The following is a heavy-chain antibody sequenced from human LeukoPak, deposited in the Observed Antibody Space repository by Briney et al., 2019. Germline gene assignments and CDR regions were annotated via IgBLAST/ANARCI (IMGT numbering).Heavy chain of an antibody. Sequence: WASVKVSCKASGYTFTGYYMHWVRQAPGQGLEWMGWINPNSGGTNYAQKFQGRVTMTRDTSISTAYMELSRLRSDDTAVYYCARDLFKTPAVAGTTRQASNWFDPWGQGTLVTVSS. D-gene: IGHD6-19*01. CDR3: ARDLFKTPAVAGTTRQASNWFDP. CDR1: GYTFTGYY. V-gene: IGHV1-2*02. CDR2: INPNSGGT. J-gene: IGHJ5*02.